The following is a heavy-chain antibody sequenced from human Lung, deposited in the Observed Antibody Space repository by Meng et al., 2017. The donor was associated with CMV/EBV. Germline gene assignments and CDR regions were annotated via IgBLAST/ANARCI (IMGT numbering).Heavy chain of an antibody. CDR2: INPNSGGT. CDR1: GYTFTGYY. J-gene: IGHJ4*02. Sequence: SXXVSXKASGYTFTGYYMHWVRQAPGQGLEWMGWINPNSGGTNYAQKFQGRVTMTRDTSISTAYMELSRLRSDDTAVYYCARALLFITMVRGAIDYWGQGTXVTGSS. CDR3: ARALLFITMVRGAIDY. V-gene: IGHV1-2*02. D-gene: IGHD3-10*01.